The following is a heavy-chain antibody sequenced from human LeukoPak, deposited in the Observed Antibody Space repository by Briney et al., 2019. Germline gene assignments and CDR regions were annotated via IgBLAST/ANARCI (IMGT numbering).Heavy chain of an antibody. CDR1: GGSISSYY. Sequence: PSETLSLTCTVSGGSISSYYWSWIRQPPGKGLEWIGYIYYSGSTNHNPSLKSRVTISGDTSKNQFSLKLSSVTAADTAAYYCGSSFTVGATLFGYFDYWGQGTLVTVSS. V-gene: IGHV4-59*01. CDR2: IYYSGST. J-gene: IGHJ4*02. CDR3: GSSFTVGATLFGYFDY. D-gene: IGHD1-26*01.